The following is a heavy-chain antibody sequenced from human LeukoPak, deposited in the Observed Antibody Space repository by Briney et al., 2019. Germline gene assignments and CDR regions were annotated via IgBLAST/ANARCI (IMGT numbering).Heavy chain of an antibody. CDR2: IYYSGST. D-gene: IGHD3-10*01. Sequence: SETLSLTCTVSGGSIRSYYWSWIRQRPGKGLEWTGYIYYSGSTNYNPSLKSRVTISVDTSKNQFSLKLSSVTAADTAVYYCARHPYGSGSYLFDYWGQGTLVTVSS. CDR3: ARHPYGSGSYLFDY. J-gene: IGHJ4*02. V-gene: IGHV4-59*08. CDR1: GGSIRSYY.